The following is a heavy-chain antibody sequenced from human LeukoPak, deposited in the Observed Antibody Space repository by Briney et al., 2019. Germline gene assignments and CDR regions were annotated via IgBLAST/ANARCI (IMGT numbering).Heavy chain of an antibody. CDR2: ISAYNGNT. J-gene: IGHJ4*02. D-gene: IGHD4-11*01. CDR3: ARWEWDSNSYYFDY. CDR1: GYTFTSYG. Sequence: GASVKVSCKASGYTFTSYGISWVRQAPGQGLEWMGWISAYNGNTNYAQKFQGRVTMTRDTSISTAYMELSRLRSDDTAVYYCARWEWDSNSYYFDYWGQGTLVTVSS. V-gene: IGHV1-18*01.